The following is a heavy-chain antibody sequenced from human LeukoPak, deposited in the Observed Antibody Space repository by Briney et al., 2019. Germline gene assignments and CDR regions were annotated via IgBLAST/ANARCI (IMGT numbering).Heavy chain of an antibody. V-gene: IGHV1-69*13. J-gene: IGHJ5*02. CDR1: GGTFSSYA. CDR3: ARGTYYYGSGSYYNNWFDP. D-gene: IGHD3-10*01. CDR2: IIPIFGTA. Sequence: SVKVSCKASGGTFSSYAISWVRQAPGQGLEWMGGIIPIFGTANYAQKFQGRVTITADESTSTAYMELSGLRSEDTAVYYCARGTYYYGSGSYYNNWFDPWGQGTLVTVSS.